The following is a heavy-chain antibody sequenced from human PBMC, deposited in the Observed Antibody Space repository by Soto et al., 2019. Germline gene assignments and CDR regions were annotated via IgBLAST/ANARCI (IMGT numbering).Heavy chain of an antibody. CDR3: ARGRNQGYCSGGSCYGTVFY. CDR2: IYSGGST. J-gene: IGHJ4*02. CDR1: GFTVSSNY. D-gene: IGHD2-15*01. V-gene: IGHV3-66*01. Sequence: GGSLRLSFAASGFTVSSNYMSWVRQAPGKGLEWVSVIYSGGSTYYADSVKGRFTISRDNSKNTLYLQMNSLRAEDTAVYYCARGRNQGYCSGGSCYGTVFYWGQGTLVTVSS.